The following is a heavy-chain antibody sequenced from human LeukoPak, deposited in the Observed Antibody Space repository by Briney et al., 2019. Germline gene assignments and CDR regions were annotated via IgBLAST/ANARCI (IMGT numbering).Heavy chain of an antibody. Sequence: GASVKVSCKASGHTFTGYYMHWVRQAPGQGLEWMGWIRPNSGGTNYTQKFQGRVTMTRDTSINTAYMELSRLTSDDTAVYFCATWGLYFDIWGQGTMVTVAS. V-gene: IGHV1-2*02. J-gene: IGHJ3*02. CDR3: ATWGLYFDI. D-gene: IGHD3-16*01. CDR2: IRPNSGGT. CDR1: GHTFTGYY.